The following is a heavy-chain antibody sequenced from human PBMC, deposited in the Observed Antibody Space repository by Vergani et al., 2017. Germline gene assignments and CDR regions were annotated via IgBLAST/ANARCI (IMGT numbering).Heavy chain of an antibody. CDR3: ATGYCSSTSCYSRFYYYYIDV. J-gene: IGHJ6*03. CDR1: GYTLTELS. CDR2: FDPEDGET. V-gene: IGHV1-24*01. D-gene: IGHD2-2*01. Sequence: QVQLVQSGAEVKKPGSSVKVSCKVSGYTLTELSMHWVRQAPGKGLEWMGGFDPEDGETIYAQKFQGRVTMTEDTSTDTAYMELSSLRSEDTAVYYCATGYCSSTSCYSRFYYYYIDVWGKGTTVTVSS.